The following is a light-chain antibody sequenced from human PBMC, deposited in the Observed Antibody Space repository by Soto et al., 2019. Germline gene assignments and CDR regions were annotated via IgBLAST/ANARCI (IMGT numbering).Light chain of an antibody. J-gene: IGKJ3*01. CDR2: GAS. CDR3: QQYGDSPL. CDR1: QDVTTN. V-gene: IGKV3-20*01. Sequence: TQFPGILSASPGEGVTLSCRAAQDVTTNFAWYQQKPGQAPRLLIYGASSRATGIPDRFSGSGSGTDFTLTISRLEPEDFAVYYCQQYGDSPLFGPGTKVDIK.